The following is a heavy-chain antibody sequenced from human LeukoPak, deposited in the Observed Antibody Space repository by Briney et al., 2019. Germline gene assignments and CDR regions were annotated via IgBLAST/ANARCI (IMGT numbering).Heavy chain of an antibody. CDR2: FYSGGNT. V-gene: IGHV3-53*01. J-gene: IGHJ4*02. D-gene: IGHD1-26*01. CDR3: AGGCSGNFYFDY. Sequence: PGGSLRLSCAASGFTVSSNYMSWVRQAPGKGLEWVSVFYSGGNTYYADSVKGRFTISRDTSKNTVHLQMNSLRSEDTAVYYCAGGCSGNFYFDYWGQGTPVTVSS. CDR1: GFTVSSNY.